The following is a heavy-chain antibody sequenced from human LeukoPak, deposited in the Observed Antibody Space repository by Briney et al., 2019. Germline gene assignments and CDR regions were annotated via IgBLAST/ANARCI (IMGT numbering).Heavy chain of an antibody. J-gene: IGHJ4*02. V-gene: IGHV3-48*04. CDR1: GFTFSSYN. CDR2: ISGRSDTI. Sequence: GGSLRLSCAASGFTFSSYNMNWVRQAPGKGLEWVSYISGRSDTIYYADSVKGRFSTSSDNAKNSLSLQMNSLRAEDTAVYYCAKSQGGVATGSFDYWGQGTLVTVSS. D-gene: IGHD5-12*01. CDR3: AKSQGGVATGSFDY.